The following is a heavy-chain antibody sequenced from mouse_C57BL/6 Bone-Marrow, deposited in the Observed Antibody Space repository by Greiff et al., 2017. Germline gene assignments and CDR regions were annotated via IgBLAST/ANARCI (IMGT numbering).Heavy chain of an antibody. CDR3: TRDPDY. CDR2: IDPETGGT. CDR1: GYTFTDYE. Sequence: VQLQQSGASVTLSCQASGYTFTDYEMHWVKQTPVHGLEWIGAIDPETGGTAYNQKFKGKAILTADKSSSTAYMELRSLTSEDSAVYYCTRDPDYWGQGTTRTVSS. J-gene: IGHJ2*01. V-gene: IGHV1-15*01.